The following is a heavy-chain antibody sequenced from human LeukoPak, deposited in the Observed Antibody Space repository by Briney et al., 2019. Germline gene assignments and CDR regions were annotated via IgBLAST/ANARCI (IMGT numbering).Heavy chain of an antibody. CDR3: ARAGTTPLYNWFDP. CDR1: GYTFTSYG. CDR2: ISAYNGNT. Sequence: GASVKVSCKASGYTFTSYGISWVRQAPGQGLEWMGWISAYNGNTNYAQKLQGRVTMTTDTSTSTAYMELRSLRSDDTAVYHCARAGTTPLYNWFDPWGQGTLVTVSS. J-gene: IGHJ5*02. D-gene: IGHD2-2*01. V-gene: IGHV1-18*01.